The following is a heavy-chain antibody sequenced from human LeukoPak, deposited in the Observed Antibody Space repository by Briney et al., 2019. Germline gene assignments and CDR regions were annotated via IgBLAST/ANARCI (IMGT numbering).Heavy chain of an antibody. CDR3: ARDTGYSYGLDAFDI. Sequence: SETLSLTCTVSGGSISSYYWSWIRQPPGKGLEWIGYIYYSGSTNYNASLKSRVTISVDTSKNQFSLKLSSVTAADTAVYYCARDTGYSYGLDAFDIWGQGTMVPVSS. CDR2: IYYSGST. J-gene: IGHJ3*02. D-gene: IGHD5-18*01. V-gene: IGHV4-59*01. CDR1: GGSISSYY.